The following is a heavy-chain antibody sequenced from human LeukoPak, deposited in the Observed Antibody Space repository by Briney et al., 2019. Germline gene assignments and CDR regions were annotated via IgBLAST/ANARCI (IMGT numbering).Heavy chain of an antibody. V-gene: IGHV3-11*01. CDR1: GFTFSDYY. Sequence: PGGSLRLSCAASGFTFSDYYMSWIRQAPGQGLEWVSYISSRASTTYYADSVKGRFTISRDNANNSMYLQMNSLRAEDTAIYYCAKRGYYDSGALRAPFEYWGQGTLVTVSS. J-gene: IGHJ4*02. CDR3: AKRGYYDSGALRAPFEY. CDR2: ISSRASTT. D-gene: IGHD3-22*01.